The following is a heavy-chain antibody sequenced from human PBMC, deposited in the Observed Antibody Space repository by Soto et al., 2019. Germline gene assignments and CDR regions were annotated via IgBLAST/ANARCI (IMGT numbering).Heavy chain of an antibody. CDR3: ARDPYGDYLDY. J-gene: IGHJ4*02. CDR2: IYYSGST. CDR1: GGSISSYY. D-gene: IGHD4-17*01. Sequence: PSETLSLTCTVSGGSISSYYWSLIRQPPGKGLEWIGYIYYSGSTNYNPSLKSRVTISVDTSKNQFSLKLSSVTAADTAVYYCARDPYGDYLDYWGQGTLVTVS. V-gene: IGHV4-59*01.